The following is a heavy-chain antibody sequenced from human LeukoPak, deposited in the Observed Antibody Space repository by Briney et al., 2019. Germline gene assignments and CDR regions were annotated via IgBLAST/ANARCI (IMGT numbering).Heavy chain of an antibody. V-gene: IGHV3-7*04. Sequence: PGGSLRLSCAAPGFTFSSYWMNWVRQAPGKGPEWVANIEKDGSEKNYVDSVKGRLTISRDNAKSSVYLQMNNLRAEDTAVYYCVGGAGWQSDYWGQGTPVAVSS. CDR3: VGGAGWQSDY. CDR1: GFTFSSYW. D-gene: IGHD2-15*01. J-gene: IGHJ4*02. CDR2: IEKDGSEK.